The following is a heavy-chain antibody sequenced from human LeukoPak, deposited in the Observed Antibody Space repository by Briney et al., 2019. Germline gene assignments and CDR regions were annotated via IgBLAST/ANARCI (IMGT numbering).Heavy chain of an antibody. CDR1: GFSISSGYY. CDR2: IYHSGST. CDR3: ARHAGTRLSPMVRGVPFDY. J-gene: IGHJ4*02. D-gene: IGHD3-10*01. Sequence: PSETLSLTCTVSGFSISSGYYWGWIRQPPGQGLEWIGSIYHSGSTYYNPSLKSRVTISVDTSKNQFSLKLNSVTAADTAAYYCARHAGTRLSPMVRGVPFDYWGQGTLVTVSS. V-gene: IGHV4-38-2*02.